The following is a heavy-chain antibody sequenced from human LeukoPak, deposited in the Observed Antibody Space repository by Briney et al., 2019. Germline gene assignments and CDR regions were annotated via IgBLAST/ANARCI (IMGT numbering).Heavy chain of an antibody. J-gene: IGHJ4*02. CDR2: INHSGST. D-gene: IGHD3-22*01. CDR1: GGSFSGYY. Sequence: SETLSLTCAVYGGSFSGYYWSWIRQPPGKGLEWIGEINHSGSTNYNPSLKSRVTISVGTSKNQFSLKLSSVTAADTAVYYCARGPTYYYDSSGYYPLDYWGQGTLVTVSS. V-gene: IGHV4-34*01. CDR3: ARGPTYYYDSSGYYPLDY.